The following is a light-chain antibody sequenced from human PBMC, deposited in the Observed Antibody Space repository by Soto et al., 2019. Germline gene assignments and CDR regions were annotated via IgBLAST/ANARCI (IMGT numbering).Light chain of an antibody. Sequence: DIQMTQSPSTLSASVGDRVTITCRASQSISSWLAWYQQTPGKAPKLLSYKASSLESGVPSRFSGRGSGTEFTLTISSLQPDDFATYYGQQYNSYHTFGQGTKLEIK. J-gene: IGKJ2*01. CDR3: QQYNSYHT. CDR1: QSISSW. V-gene: IGKV1-5*03. CDR2: KAS.